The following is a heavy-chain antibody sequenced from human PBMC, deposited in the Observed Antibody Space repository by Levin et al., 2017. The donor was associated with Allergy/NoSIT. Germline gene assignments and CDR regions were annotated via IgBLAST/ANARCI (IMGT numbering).Heavy chain of an antibody. J-gene: IGHJ6*02. V-gene: IGHV1-46*01. CDR2: VNPHSGST. D-gene: IGHD2-8*01. Sequence: ASVKVSCKASGYSFTNYHIYWVRQAPGQGLEWMAIVNPHSGSTTSARKFQGRVTMTRDTSTNTVYMDLRSLRSDDTAVYYCTRGPMGYFYYGMDVWGQGTTVTVSS. CDR3: TRGPMGYFYYGMDV. CDR1: GYSFTNYH.